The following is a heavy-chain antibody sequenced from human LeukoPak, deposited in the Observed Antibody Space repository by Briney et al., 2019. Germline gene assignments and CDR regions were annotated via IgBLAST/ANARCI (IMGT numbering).Heavy chain of an antibody. V-gene: IGHV4-59*11. CDR1: GGSISSHY. D-gene: IGHD2-15*01. CDR3: ARETFNCSGGSCYETTFIDV. Sequence: SETLSLTCTVSGGSISSHYWSWIRQPPGKGLEWIGYIYYSGSTNYHPSLKSRVTISVDTSKNQFSLKLSSVTAADTAVYYCARETFNCSGGSCYETTFIDVWGKGTTVTVSS. CDR2: IYYSGST. J-gene: IGHJ6*04.